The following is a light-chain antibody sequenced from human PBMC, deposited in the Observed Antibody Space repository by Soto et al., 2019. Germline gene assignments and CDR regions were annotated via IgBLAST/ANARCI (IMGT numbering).Light chain of an antibody. CDR2: AAS. J-gene: IGKJ1*01. Sequence: AIRMTQSPSSFSASTRDRVTITCRASQGISSYLAWYQQKPGKAPKLLIYAASTLQSGVPSRFSGSGSGADLTLTISCLQSEDFATYYCQQCYSYPRTFGQGTKVDIK. CDR1: QGISSY. V-gene: IGKV1-8*01. CDR3: QQCYSYPRT.